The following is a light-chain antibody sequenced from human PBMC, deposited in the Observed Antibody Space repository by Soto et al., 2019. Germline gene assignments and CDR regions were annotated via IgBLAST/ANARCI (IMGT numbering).Light chain of an antibody. CDR2: EIS. J-gene: IGLJ2*01. CDR3: SIYAGGNSVI. Sequence: QSVLTQPPSASGSPGQSVAISCTGTSSDIGAYIYVSWYQQHPGKAPKLVIYEISKLPSGVPDRFSGSKSGNTASLTVSGLQVEDEADYYCSIYAGGNSVIFGGGTKLTVL. CDR1: SSDIGAYIY. V-gene: IGLV2-8*01.